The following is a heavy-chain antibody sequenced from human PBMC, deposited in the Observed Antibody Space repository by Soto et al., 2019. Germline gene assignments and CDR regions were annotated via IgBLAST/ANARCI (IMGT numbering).Heavy chain of an antibody. CDR2: IYYSGST. CDR3: ARALGGIYSSSSPLDP. Sequence: PSETLSLTCTVSGGSISSYYWSWIRQPPGKGLEWIGYIYYSGSTNYNPSLKSRVTISVDTSKNQFSLKLSSVTAADTAVYYCARALGGIYSSSSPLDPWGQGTLVTVSS. CDR1: GGSISSYY. J-gene: IGHJ5*02. D-gene: IGHD6-6*01. V-gene: IGHV4-59*01.